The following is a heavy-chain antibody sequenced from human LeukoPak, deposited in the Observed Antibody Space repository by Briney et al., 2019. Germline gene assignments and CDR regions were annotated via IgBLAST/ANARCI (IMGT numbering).Heavy chain of an antibody. V-gene: IGHV4-59*11. CDR3: ARGRHGSVPVPRYFDY. Sequence: SETLSLTCTVSGGSISSHYWSWIRQPPGKGLEWIGYSYYSGSTNYIPSLKSRVTISADTSKNQIYLNLTSVTAADTAVYYCARGRHGSVPVPRYFDYWGQGTLVTVSS. CDR2: SYYSGST. D-gene: IGHD3-10*01. J-gene: IGHJ4*02. CDR1: GGSISSHY.